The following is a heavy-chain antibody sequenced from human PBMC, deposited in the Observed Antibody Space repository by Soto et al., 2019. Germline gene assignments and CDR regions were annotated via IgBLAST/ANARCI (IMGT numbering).Heavy chain of an antibody. D-gene: IGHD2-2*01. V-gene: IGHV3-48*01. J-gene: IGHJ4*02. CDR2: ISSGGTTV. Sequence: GGSLRLSCAASGFTFGSTGMNWVRQTPGKGLEWISYISSGGTTVYYADSVKGRFTISRDNAQSSVFLQMNNLRVEDTAVYYCAKLGSSSWSPHYYFNYWGQGTLVTVSS. CDR1: GFTFGSTG. CDR3: AKLGSSSWSPHYYFNY.